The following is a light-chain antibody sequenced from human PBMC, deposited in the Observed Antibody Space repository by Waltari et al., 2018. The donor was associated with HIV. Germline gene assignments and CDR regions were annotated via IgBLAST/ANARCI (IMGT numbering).Light chain of an antibody. CDR1: QSLGNDF. V-gene: IGKV3-20*01. CDR2: RTS. CDR3: QHYGGSPYT. J-gene: IGKJ2*01. Sequence: EVLLTQSPVTLSLSPGESVTLSCRASQSLGNDFVAWYKQKPGQPPRLLIFRTSSRAAVVPGRFSGSGSGTDFALTITGAEPEDFAVYYCQHYGGSPYTFGQGTKLDI.